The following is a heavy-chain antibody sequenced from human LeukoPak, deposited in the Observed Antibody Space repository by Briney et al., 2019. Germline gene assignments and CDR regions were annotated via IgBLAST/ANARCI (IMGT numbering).Heavy chain of an antibody. CDR1: GGTFSSYA. Sequence: SVTVSCKASGGTFSSYAISWVRQAPGQGLEWMGRIIPILGIANYAQKFQGRVTITADKSTSTAYMELSSLRSEDTAVYYCARDARVGATTEGGGDYWGQGTLVTVSS. J-gene: IGHJ4*02. CDR2: IIPILGIA. V-gene: IGHV1-69*04. CDR3: ARDARVGATTEGGGDY. D-gene: IGHD1-26*01.